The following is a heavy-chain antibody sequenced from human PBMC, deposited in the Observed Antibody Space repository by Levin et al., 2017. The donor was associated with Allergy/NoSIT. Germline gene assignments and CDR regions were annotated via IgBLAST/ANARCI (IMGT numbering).Heavy chain of an antibody. CDR3: AKEGPDTAFDY. V-gene: IGHV4-4*02. D-gene: IGHD5-18*01. J-gene: IGHJ4*02. Sequence: TTSETLSLTCAVSGDSISSNNWWSWVRQTPGKGLEWIGEISHSGSTNYNPSLKSRVTISMDKSKNQFSLKLNSVTAADTAVYYCAKEGPDTAFDYWGQGTLVTVSS. CDR2: ISHSGST. CDR1: GDSISSNNW.